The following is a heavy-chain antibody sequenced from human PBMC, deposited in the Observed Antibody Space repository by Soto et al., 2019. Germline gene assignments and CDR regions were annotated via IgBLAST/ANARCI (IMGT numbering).Heavy chain of an antibody. D-gene: IGHD2-15*01. V-gene: IGHV1-69*12. CDR2: ISPGIDIR. CDR1: GGTFSTYT. CDR3: AGGMCFGGSCYLDV. Sequence: QVQLVQSGAEVKKPGSSVKVSCKASGGTFSTYTLYWVRQAPGQGLEWMGGISPGIDIRDYAQKFQGRVTITADESTSTVYMQLRTLISEDPAFSYCAGGMCFGGSCYLDVWGQGTLVTVSS. J-gene: IGHJ4*02.